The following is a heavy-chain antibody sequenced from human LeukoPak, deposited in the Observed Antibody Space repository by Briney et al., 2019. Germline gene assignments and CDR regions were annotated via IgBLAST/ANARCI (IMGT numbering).Heavy chain of an antibody. D-gene: IGHD3-3*01. CDR2: IYYSGST. CDR3: ARVYGVVITYYYYMDV. Sequence: SQTLSLTCTVSGGSISSGDYDWSWIRQPPGKGLEWIGYIYYSGSTYYNPSLKSRVTISVDTSKNQFSLKLSSVTAADTAVYYCARVYGVVITYYYYMDVWGKGTTVTVSS. J-gene: IGHJ6*03. V-gene: IGHV4-30-4*08. CDR1: GGSISSGDYD.